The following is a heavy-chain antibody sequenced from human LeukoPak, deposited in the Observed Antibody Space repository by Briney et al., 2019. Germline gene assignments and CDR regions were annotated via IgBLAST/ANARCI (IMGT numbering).Heavy chain of an antibody. J-gene: IGHJ4*02. Sequence: GGSLRLSCAASGFTFSSYAMHWVRQAPGKGLEWVAVISNDGSNKYYADSVKDRFTISRDNSKNTLYLQMNSLRAEDTAVYYCARDGGSGWYVVYYFDYWGQGTLVTVSS. V-gene: IGHV3-30-3*01. CDR3: ARDGGSGWYVVYYFDY. CDR1: GFTFSSYA. D-gene: IGHD6-19*01. CDR2: ISNDGSNK.